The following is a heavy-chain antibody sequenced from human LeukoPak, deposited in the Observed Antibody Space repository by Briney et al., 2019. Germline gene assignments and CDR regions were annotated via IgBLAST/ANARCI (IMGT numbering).Heavy chain of an antibody. D-gene: IGHD6-19*01. CDR2: AYYRSKWYN. J-gene: IGHJ4*02. CDR3: ARDPVAGRSYYFDY. CDR1: GDSVSSNSAA. V-gene: IGHV6-1*01. Sequence: SQTLSLTCAISGDSVSSNSAAWNWIRQSPSRGLEWLRRAYYRSKWYNEYAVTMKSRVTVNPDTSRNQFSLQLSSVTPEDTAVYYCARDPVAGRSYYFDYWGQGTLVTVSS.